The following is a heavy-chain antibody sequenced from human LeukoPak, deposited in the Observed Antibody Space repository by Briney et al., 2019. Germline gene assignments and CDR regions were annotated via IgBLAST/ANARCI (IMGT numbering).Heavy chain of an antibody. Sequence: GASVKVSCKASGYTFTGYYMHWVRQAPGQGLEWMGWINPNSGGTNYAQKFQGRVTMTRDTSISTAYMELSRLRSDDTAVYYCARGQITMIVVDHFDYWGQGTLVTVSS. D-gene: IGHD3-22*01. CDR3: ARGQITMIVVDHFDY. V-gene: IGHV1-2*02. CDR1: GYTFTGYY. J-gene: IGHJ4*02. CDR2: INPNSGGT.